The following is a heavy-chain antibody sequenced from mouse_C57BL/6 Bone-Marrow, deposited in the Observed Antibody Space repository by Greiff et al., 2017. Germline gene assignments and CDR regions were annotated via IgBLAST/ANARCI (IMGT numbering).Heavy chain of an antibody. D-gene: IGHD6-1*01. CDR1: GYTFTSYW. J-gene: IGHJ3*02. CDR3: ARYPLIGN. Sequence: QVQLQQSGAELVKPGASVKLSCKASGYTFTSYWMQWVKQRPGQGLEWIGEIDPSDSYTNYNQKFKGKATLTVDTSSSTAYMQLSSLTSEDSAVYYCARYPLIGNWGQGTLVTVSA. CDR2: IDPSDSYT. V-gene: IGHV1-50*01.